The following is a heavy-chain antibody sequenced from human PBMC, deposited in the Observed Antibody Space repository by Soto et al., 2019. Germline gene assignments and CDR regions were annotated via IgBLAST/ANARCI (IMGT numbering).Heavy chain of an antibody. V-gene: IGHV4-31*03. Sequence: QVQLQESGPGLVKPSQTLSLTCTVSGGSLSTGGTYWSWIRQHPGKGLEWIGYIYYSGSTYYNPSLKSRVTVSVDPSKNQYSLKLTSVTAADTAVYYCARDSTVTTTLLDVWGQWITVTVYS. J-gene: IGHJ6*02. CDR2: IYYSGST. D-gene: IGHD4-17*01. CDR1: GGSLSTGGTY. CDR3: ARDSTVTTTLLDV.